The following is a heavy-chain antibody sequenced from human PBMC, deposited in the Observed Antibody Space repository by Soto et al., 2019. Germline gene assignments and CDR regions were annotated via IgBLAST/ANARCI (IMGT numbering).Heavy chain of an antibody. CDR2: IYHSGST. V-gene: IGHV4-4*02. J-gene: IGHJ5*01. CDR1: GDSISSSNW. CDR3: ARTPARYNWFDS. D-gene: IGHD2-2*01. Sequence: SETLSLTCAVSGDSISSSNWWSWVRQPPGKGLDWIGEIYHSGSTNYNPSLKSRVTISVDKSKNQFSLKLSSVTAADTAVYYCARTPARYNWFDSWGQGNLVTVS.